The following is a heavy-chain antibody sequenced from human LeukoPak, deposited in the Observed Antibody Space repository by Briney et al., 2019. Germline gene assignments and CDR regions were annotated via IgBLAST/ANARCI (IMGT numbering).Heavy chain of an antibody. CDR3: AREGAARTLDY. J-gene: IGHJ4*02. V-gene: IGHV4-39*07. CDR2: IYYSGST. Sequence: KSSETLSLTCTVSGGSISSSSYYWGWIRQPPGKGLEWIGSIYYSGSTYYNPSLKSRVTISVDTSKNQFSLKLSSVTAADTAVYYCAREGAARTLDYWGQGTLVTVSS. D-gene: IGHD6-6*01. CDR1: GGSISSSSYY.